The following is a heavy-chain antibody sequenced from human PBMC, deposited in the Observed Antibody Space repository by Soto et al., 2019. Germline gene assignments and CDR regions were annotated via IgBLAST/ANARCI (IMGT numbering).Heavy chain of an antibody. V-gene: IGHV1-2*04. Sequence: QVQLVQSGAEVKKPGASVKVSCKASGYTFTGYYMHWVRQAPGQGLEWMGWINPNSGGTNYAQKFQGWVTMSRDTSISTAYMELSRLRSDDTAVYYCARERALLAGQGDTAIVCDAFDIWGQGTMVTVAS. CDR2: INPNSGGT. CDR1: GYTFTGYY. CDR3: ARERALLAGQGDTAIVCDAFDI. J-gene: IGHJ3*02. D-gene: IGHD5-18*01.